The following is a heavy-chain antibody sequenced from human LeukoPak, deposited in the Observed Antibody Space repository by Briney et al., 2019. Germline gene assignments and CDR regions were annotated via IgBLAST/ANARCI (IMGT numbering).Heavy chain of an antibody. CDR1: GFTFSSYD. Sequence: GGSLRLSCAASGFTFSSYDMNWVRQAPGKGLKWVSGISGTGASTYYADSVKGRFTFSRDNSKNTVYLQMKSLRAEDTAIYYCARDRDQNYGSGSYDIWGQGTKVTVSS. J-gene: IGHJ3*02. V-gene: IGHV3-23*01. D-gene: IGHD3-10*01. CDR2: ISGTGAST. CDR3: ARDRDQNYGSGSYDI.